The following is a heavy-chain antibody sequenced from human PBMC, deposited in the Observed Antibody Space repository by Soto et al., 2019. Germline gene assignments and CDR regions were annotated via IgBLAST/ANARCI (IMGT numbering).Heavy chain of an antibody. Sequence: EVQLLESGGGLVQPGGSLRLSCGTSGFTFGNYGMGWVRQAPGKGLEWVSGLSSSGGRTYYADSVKGRFTISRDNSKNTLFLQMNSLRAEDTAVYYCAKVANSGVVIEYFDYWGQGSLVTVSS. D-gene: IGHD3-3*01. V-gene: IGHV3-23*01. CDR1: GFTFGNYG. CDR3: AKVANSGVVIEYFDY. CDR2: LSSSGGRT. J-gene: IGHJ4*02.